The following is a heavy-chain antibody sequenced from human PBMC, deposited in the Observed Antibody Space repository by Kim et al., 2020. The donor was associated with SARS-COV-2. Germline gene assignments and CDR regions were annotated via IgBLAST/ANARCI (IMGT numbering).Heavy chain of an antibody. Sequence: TYAPNFRGRVSMTRDTSTSTVFMELSSLRSEDTGMYYCARAGGYSSGRDFWGQGTLVTVSS. D-gene: IGHD6-19*01. CDR3: ARAGGYSSGRDF. V-gene: IGHV1-46*01. J-gene: IGHJ4*02.